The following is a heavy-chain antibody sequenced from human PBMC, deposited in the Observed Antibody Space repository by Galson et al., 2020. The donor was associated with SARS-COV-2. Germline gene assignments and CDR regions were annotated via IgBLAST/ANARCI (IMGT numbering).Heavy chain of an antibody. D-gene: IGHD2-15*01. CDR1: GGSISSYY. J-gene: IGHJ5*02. Sequence: SETLSLTCTVSGGSISSYYWSWIRQPPGKGLEWIGYIYYSGSTNYNPSLKSRVTISVDTSKNQFSLKLSSVTAADTAVYYCARERLGYCSGGSCSTNWFDPWGQGTLVTVSS. V-gene: IGHV4-59*01. CDR3: ARERLGYCSGGSCSTNWFDP. CDR2: IYYSGST.